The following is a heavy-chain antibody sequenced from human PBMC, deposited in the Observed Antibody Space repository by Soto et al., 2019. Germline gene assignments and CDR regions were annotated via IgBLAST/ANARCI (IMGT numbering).Heavy chain of an antibody. V-gene: IGHV1-69*01. D-gene: IGHD3-16*01. CDR2: IIPVFDKA. CDR3: ARLRRYWGDAVDL. J-gene: IGHJ3*01. Sequence: QVQLVQSGADVKKPGSSVKVSCKTSGGPFGSSAISWVRQAPAQGLEWMGEIIPVFDKANYAQNFQGRLTITADEPTGTVFMQLSSLRTEDTAVYFCARLRRYWGDAVDLWGLGTFGTVSS. CDR1: GGPFGSSA.